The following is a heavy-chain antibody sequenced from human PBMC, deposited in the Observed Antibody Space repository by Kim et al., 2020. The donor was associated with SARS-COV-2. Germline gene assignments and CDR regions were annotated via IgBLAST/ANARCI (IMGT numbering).Heavy chain of an antibody. CDR3: ARNTKVATVQDLDY. J-gene: IGHJ4*02. CDR2: ISAYNGNT. D-gene: IGHD5-12*01. V-gene: IGHV1-18*04. CDR1: GYTFTRYG. Sequence: ASVKVSCKASGYTFTRYGISWVRQAPGQGFEWMGWISAYNGNTNYAQKLQGRVTMTTDTSTSTAYMELRSLRSDDTAVYYCARNTKVATVQDLDYWGQGTLVTV.